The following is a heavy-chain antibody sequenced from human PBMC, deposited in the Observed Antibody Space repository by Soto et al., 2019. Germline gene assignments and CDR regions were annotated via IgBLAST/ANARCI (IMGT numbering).Heavy chain of an antibody. CDR1: GFTFSNYG. Sequence: QVQVVESGGGVVQPGRSLRLSCAASGFTFSNYGMHWVRQAPGKGLDWVAVISYDGSIEYYSESVKGRFTMSRDNSENTVYLQINSLRTEDTAVYFCGRDWVWFGAQPIDNWGQGTLVTVSS. J-gene: IGHJ4*02. CDR3: GRDWVWFGAQPIDN. D-gene: IGHD3-10*01. CDR2: ISYDGSIE. V-gene: IGHV3-30*03.